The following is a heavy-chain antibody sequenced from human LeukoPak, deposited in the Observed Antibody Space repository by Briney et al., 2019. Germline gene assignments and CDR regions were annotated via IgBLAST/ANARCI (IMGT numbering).Heavy chain of an antibody. CDR3: ARGAPGYCSGDSCYSGFDY. Sequence: SETLSLTCAAYGVSFSGYYWSWIRQPPGKGLEWIGELNHSGGTNYKPSLKSRVTISVDTSKNQFSLKLSSVTAADTAVYYCARGAPGYCSGDSCYSGFDYWGQGTLVTVSS. CDR2: LNHSGGT. CDR1: GVSFSGYY. V-gene: IGHV4-34*01. D-gene: IGHD2-15*01. J-gene: IGHJ4*02.